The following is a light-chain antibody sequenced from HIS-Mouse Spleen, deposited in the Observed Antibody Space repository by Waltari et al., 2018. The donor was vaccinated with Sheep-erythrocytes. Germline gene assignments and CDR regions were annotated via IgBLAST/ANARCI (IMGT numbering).Light chain of an antibody. J-gene: IGLJ3*02. Sequence: QSALTQPPSASGSPGQSVTIPSTGTSSAVGGYYSVSWYQQHPGKAPKLMIYEVSKRPSGVPDRFSGSKSGNTASLTVSGLQAEDEADYYCSSYAGSNNWVFGGGTKLTVL. CDR1: SSAVGGYYS. CDR3: SSYAGSNNWV. V-gene: IGLV2-8*01. CDR2: EVS.